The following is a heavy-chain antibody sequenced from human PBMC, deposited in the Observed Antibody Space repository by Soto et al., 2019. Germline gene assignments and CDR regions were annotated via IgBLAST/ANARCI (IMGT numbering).Heavy chain of an antibody. CDR3: ARGGTPIDY. D-gene: IGHD3-16*01. CDR2: IIAYNGNT. V-gene: IGHV1-18*01. CDR1: GYNFTNFV. Sequence: QVQLLQSGAAVKKPGASVKVSCKTSGYNFTNFVLSWVRKAPGQGLEWMGWIIAYNGNTNYAQNFQGRVTMTTDTSTSTAYMELMSLRSDDPAVYYCARGGTPIDYSGQGTLVNVSS. J-gene: IGHJ4*02.